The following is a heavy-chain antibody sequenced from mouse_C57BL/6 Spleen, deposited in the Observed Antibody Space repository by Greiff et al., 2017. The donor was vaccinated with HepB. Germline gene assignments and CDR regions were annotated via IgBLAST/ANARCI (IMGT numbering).Heavy chain of an antibody. CDR2: IYPGDGDT. Sequence: VKLEESGPELVKPGASVKISCKASGYAFSSSWMNWVKQRPGKGLEWIGQIYPGDGDTNYNGKFKGKATLTADKSSSTAYMQLSSLTSEDSAVYFCARSRAFDVWGTGTTVTVSS. V-gene: IGHV1-82*01. J-gene: IGHJ1*03. D-gene: IGHD3-3*01. CDR1: GYAFSSSW. CDR3: ARSRAFDV.